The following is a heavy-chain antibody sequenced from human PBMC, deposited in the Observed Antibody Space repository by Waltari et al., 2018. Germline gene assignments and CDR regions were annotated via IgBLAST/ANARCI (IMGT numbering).Heavy chain of an antibody. CDR2: LYHTGNT. J-gene: IGHJ6*02. CDR1: SFNVSSYY. V-gene: IGHV3-53*01. D-gene: IGHD3-10*01. Sequence: EVQLVESGGHLIQPGGSLRLSCAASSFNVSSYYMNWVRQAPGKGLEWVSILYHTGNTYYADSGKGRFTVYRDNSKNTLYLQMNSVRAEDTAVYYCARGNTKYGMDVWGQGTTVTVSS. CDR3: ARGNTKYGMDV.